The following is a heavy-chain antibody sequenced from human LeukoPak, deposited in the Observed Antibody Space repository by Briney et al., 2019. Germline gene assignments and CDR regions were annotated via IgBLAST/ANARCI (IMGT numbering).Heavy chain of an antibody. D-gene: IGHD3-10*01. V-gene: IGHV3-66*01. CDR1: GFTVTSNY. CDR3: ARNDYGSGSYITFFDY. J-gene: IGHJ4*02. Sequence: PGGSLRLSCAASGFTVTSNYMSWVRQAPGKGLEWVSVIYSGGSAYYADSVKGRFTISRDNSKNTLYLQMNSLRAEDTAVYYCARNDYGSGSYITFFDYWGQGTLVTVSS. CDR2: IYSGGSA.